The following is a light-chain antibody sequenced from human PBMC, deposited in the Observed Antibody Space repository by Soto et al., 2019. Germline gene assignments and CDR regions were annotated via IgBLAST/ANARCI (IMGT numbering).Light chain of an antibody. CDR2: ATS. V-gene: IGKV3-15*01. CDR3: QQYNKGPPWT. J-gene: IGKJ1*01. Sequence: EVVMTQSPATLSVSPGDSATLSCRASEGVGTNLAWYQQTPGQGPRLLISATSTRATGIPARFSGSGSGTEFTLSSSGLQSEDCAIYYCQQYNKGPPWTFGQGTKVEIK. CDR1: EGVGTN.